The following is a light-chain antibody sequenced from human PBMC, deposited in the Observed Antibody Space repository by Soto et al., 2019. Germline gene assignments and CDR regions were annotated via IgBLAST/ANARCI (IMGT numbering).Light chain of an antibody. V-gene: IGKV3-11*01. CDR3: QQRDDWPPWT. CDR1: QSFSNY. Sequence: EIVLTQSPATLSFSPGERATLSCRSSQSFSNYLAWYQQRPGQAPRLLIYHASNRATGIPARFSGSGSGTDFTLTISSLEPEDFAVYYCQQRDDWPPWTFGQGTKVDI. J-gene: IGKJ1*01. CDR2: HAS.